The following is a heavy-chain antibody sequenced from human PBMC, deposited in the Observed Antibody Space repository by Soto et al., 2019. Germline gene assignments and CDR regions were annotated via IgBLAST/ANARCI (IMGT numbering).Heavy chain of an antibody. CDR3: AGGSGSLNY. CDR1: GDSVSSNSAA. D-gene: IGHD3-10*01. V-gene: IGHV6-1*01. Sequence: QVQLQQSGPGLVKPSQTLSLTCAISGDSVSSNSAAWNWIRQAPSRGLEWLGRTYYRSKWYNEYAVSVKSRITTSPDTPKSQFYLHLNSVTPEDTAVYYCAGGSGSLNYWGQGSLVTVSS. J-gene: IGHJ4*02. CDR2: TYYRSKWYN.